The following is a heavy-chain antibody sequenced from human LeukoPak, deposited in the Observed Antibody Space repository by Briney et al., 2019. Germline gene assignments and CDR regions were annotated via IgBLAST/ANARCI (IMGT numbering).Heavy chain of an antibody. J-gene: IGHJ4*02. Sequence: GESLRLSCAASGFTFSAYWMTWVRQAPGKGLAWVANIIEGGDLKYYVDSVKGRFTISRDNAKNSLFLQMNSLRAEDTAVYYCARDGSGRVPEMSAPDYWGQGTLVTVSS. CDR3: ARDGSGRVPEMSAPDY. CDR2: IIEGGDLK. CDR1: GFTFSAYW. V-gene: IGHV3-7*01. D-gene: IGHD3-10*01.